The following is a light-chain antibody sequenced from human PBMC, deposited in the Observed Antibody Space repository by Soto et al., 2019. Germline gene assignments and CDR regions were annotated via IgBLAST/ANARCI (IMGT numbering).Light chain of an antibody. CDR2: GAS. Sequence: ETVMTPSPATLSVSPVERSTISCMASQSVGSDLAWYQQTPGQAPRLLIYGASTRATGIPARFSGSASGTEFTLTISGLQSEDFAVYYCQQYKNWPPITFGQGTQLEIK. J-gene: IGKJ5*01. CDR3: QQYKNWPPIT. V-gene: IGKV3-15*01. CDR1: QSVGSD.